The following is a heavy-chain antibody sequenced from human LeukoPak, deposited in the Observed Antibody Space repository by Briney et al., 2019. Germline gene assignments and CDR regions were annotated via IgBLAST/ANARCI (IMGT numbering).Heavy chain of an antibody. CDR3: AKDPLTARYCSSTSCSKEGWFDP. Sequence: GGSLRLSCAASGFTFSSYAMSWVRQAPGKGLEWVSAISGSGGSTYYADSVKGRFTISRDNSKNTLYLQMNSLRAEDTAVYYCAKDPLTARYCSSTSCSKEGWFDPWGQGTLVTVSS. V-gene: IGHV3-23*01. J-gene: IGHJ5*02. CDR2: ISGSGGST. CDR1: GFTFSSYA. D-gene: IGHD2-2*01.